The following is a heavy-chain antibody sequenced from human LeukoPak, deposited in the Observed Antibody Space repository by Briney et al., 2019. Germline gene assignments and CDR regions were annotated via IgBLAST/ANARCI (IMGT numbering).Heavy chain of an antibody. CDR1: GGTFSSYA. D-gene: IGHD3-22*01. CDR2: IIPILGIA. V-gene: IGHV1-69*04. CDR3: ARATYYYDSSGYIEYFQH. J-gene: IGHJ1*01. Sequence: GSSVKVSCRASGGTFSSYAISWVRQAPGQGLEWMGRIIPILGIANYAQKFQGRVTITADKSTSTAYMELSSLRSEDTAVYYCARATYYYDSSGYIEYFQHWGQGTLVTVSS.